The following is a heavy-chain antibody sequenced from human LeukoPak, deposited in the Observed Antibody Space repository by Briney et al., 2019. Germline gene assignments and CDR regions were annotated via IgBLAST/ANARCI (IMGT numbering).Heavy chain of an antibody. Sequence: PGESLKISCKGSGYSFTNYWIAWVRQMPGKGLEWMGIIYPDDSDTRYSPSFQGQVTISADKSISTAYLQWSSLKASDTAIYYCASEYCSGGNCYFDYWGQGTLVTVSS. V-gene: IGHV5-51*01. CDR3: ASEYCSGGNCYFDY. CDR2: IYPDDSDT. D-gene: IGHD2-15*01. CDR1: GYSFTNYW. J-gene: IGHJ4*02.